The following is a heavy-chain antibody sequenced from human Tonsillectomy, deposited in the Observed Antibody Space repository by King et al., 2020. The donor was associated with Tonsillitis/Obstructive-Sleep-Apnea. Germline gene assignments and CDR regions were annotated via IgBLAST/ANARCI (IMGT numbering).Heavy chain of an antibody. Sequence: VQLQESGPGLVKPSETLSLTCTVSGGSISSYYWSWIRQPPGKGLECIGYIYYSGGTNYNPSLKSRVTISVDTSKNQFSLWLSSATAADTAVYYCAREGAVINAFDIWGQGTMVTVSS. CDR3: AREGAVINAFDI. CDR2: IYYSGGT. V-gene: IGHV4-59*01. D-gene: IGHD2/OR15-2a*01. CDR1: GGSISSYY. J-gene: IGHJ3*02.